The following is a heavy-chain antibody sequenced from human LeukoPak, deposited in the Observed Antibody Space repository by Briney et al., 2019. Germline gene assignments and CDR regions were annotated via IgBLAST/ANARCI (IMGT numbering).Heavy chain of an antibody. CDR1: GYTFTSYG. CDR3: ARGEYYYDSSGYPSPCDY. V-gene: IGHV1-18*01. J-gene: IGHJ4*02. CDR2: ISAYNGNT. Sequence: ASVTVSCKASGYTFTSYGISWVRQAPGQGLEWMGWISAYNGNTNYAQKLQGRVTMTTDTSTSTAYMELRSLRSDDTAVYYCARGEYYYDSSGYPSPCDYWGQGTLVTVSS. D-gene: IGHD3-22*01.